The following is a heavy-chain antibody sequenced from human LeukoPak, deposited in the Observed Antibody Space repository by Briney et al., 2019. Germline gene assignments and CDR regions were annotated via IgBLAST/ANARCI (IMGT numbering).Heavy chain of an antibody. CDR2: IYYSGST. V-gene: IGHV4-59*08. D-gene: IGHD4-17*01. J-gene: IGHJ4*02. Sequence: SSETLSLTCTVSGGSITDYYWSWIRQPPGKGLEWIGYIYYSGSTNYNPSLKSRVTISVDTSKNQFSLKLTSVTAADTAVYYCASYGENDYWGQGTLVTVSS. CDR3: ASYGENDY. CDR1: GGSITDYY.